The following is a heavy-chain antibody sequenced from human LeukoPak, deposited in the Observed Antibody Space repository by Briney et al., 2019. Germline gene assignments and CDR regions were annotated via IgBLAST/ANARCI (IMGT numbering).Heavy chain of an antibody. V-gene: IGHV4-4*02. J-gene: IGHJ6*03. D-gene: IGHD4-11*01. CDR1: GDSISNTNW. CDR3: ACAYNYYYYYMDV. CDR2: IHRSGGT. Sequence: SETLSLTCTVSGDSISNTNWWSWVRQTPGKGLEWIGEIHRSGGTNYNPSLKSRVTISVDTSNNQFSLKLNSVTAADTAVYYCACAYNYYYYYMDVWGKGTTVTISS.